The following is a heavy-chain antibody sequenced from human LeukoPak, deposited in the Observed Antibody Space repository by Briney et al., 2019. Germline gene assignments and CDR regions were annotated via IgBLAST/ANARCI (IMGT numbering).Heavy chain of an antibody. Sequence: SVKVSCKASGGTLSSYGISWVRQAPGQGLEWMGRIIPILGIANYAQKFQGRVTTTADKSTSTAYMELSSLRSEDTAVYYCARAEYSSSWYKSAGILFDYWGQGTLVTVSS. CDR2: IIPILGIA. J-gene: IGHJ4*02. V-gene: IGHV1-69*04. D-gene: IGHD6-13*01. CDR1: GGTLSSYG. CDR3: ARAEYSSSWYKSAGILFDY.